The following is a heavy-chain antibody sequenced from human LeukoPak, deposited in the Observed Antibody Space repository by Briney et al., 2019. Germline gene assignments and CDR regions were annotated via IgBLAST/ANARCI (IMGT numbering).Heavy chain of an antibody. V-gene: IGHV4-38-2*02. CDR2: IYHSGST. CDR3: ARQQAVAVAGTYYYYYMDV. Sequence: ETLSLTCTVSGYSISSGYYWGWIRQPPGKGLEWIGSIYHSGSTYYNPSLKSRVTISVDTSKNQFSLRLRSVTAADTAVYYCARQQAVAVAGTYYYYYMDVCGKGTTVTVSS. CDR1: GYSISSGYY. J-gene: IGHJ6*03. D-gene: IGHD6-19*01.